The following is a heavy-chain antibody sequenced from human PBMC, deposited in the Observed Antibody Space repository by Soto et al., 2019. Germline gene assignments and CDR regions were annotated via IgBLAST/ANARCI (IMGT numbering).Heavy chain of an antibody. CDR1: GGSISSYY. CDR2: IYYSGST. CDR3: ARVDGEYIHDY. J-gene: IGHJ4*02. V-gene: IGHV4-59*01. D-gene: IGHD7-27*01. Sequence: LETLSLTCTVSGGSISSYYWSWIRQPPGKGLEWIGYIYYSGSTNYNPSLRSRVTMSVDTSKNQFSLKLSSVTAADTAVYYCARVDGEYIHDYWAREPWSPSPQ.